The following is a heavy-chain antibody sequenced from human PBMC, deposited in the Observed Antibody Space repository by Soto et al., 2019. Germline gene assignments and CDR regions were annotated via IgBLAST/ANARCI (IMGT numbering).Heavy chain of an antibody. D-gene: IGHD6-19*01. CDR1: GYTFTGYY. V-gene: IGHV1-2*02. CDR2: INPNSGGT. Sequence: ASVKVSCKASGYTFTGYYMHWVRQAPGQGLEWMGWINPNSGGTNYAQKFQGRVTMTRDTSISTAYMELSRLRSDDTAVYYCARDPLGSSGWYNWFDPWGQGTRVTVSS. CDR3: ARDPLGSSGWYNWFDP. J-gene: IGHJ5*02.